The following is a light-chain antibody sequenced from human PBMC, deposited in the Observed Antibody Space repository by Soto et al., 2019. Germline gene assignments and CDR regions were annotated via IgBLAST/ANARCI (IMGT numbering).Light chain of an antibody. CDR3: QKTYETPCT. CDR2: AAS. CDR1: ESISTY. Sequence: DGQMTQSPSSLSASVGDRVTITCRASESISTYLNWYQQKPGKAPKLLIFAASNLQSGVPSRFRGSGSGTDFTLTISRLQPEDGATYYGQKTYETPCTVGQGTKVEI. V-gene: IGKV1-39*01. J-gene: IGKJ1*01.